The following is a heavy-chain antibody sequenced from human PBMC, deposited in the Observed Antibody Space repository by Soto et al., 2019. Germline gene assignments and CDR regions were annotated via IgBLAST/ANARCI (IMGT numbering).Heavy chain of an antibody. D-gene: IGHD3-3*01. CDR1: SSSSYY. J-gene: IGHJ4*02. Sequence: SSSSYYWGWIRQPPGKGLEWIGSIYYSGSTFYSPSLRSRFTISRDNAKNSLYLEMNSLRDEDTAVYYCASHYDMWSGYLSPVDYWGQGTLVTVSS. V-gene: IGHV4-39*07. CDR3: ASHYDMWSGYLSPVDY. CDR2: IYYSGST.